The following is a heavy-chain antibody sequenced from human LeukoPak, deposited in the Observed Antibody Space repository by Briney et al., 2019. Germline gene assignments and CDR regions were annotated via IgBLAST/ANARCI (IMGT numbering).Heavy chain of an antibody. V-gene: IGHV3-74*01. J-gene: IGHJ6*02. CDR3: ARDHFLYCSGGSCYRYYYYYGMDV. Sequence: GGSLRLSCAASGFTFSSYWMHWVRQAPGKGLVWVSRINSDGSSTSYADSVKGRFTISRDNSKNTLYLQMNSLRAEDTAVYYCARDHFLYCSGGSCYRYYYYYGMDVWGQGTTVTVSS. CDR2: INSDGSST. D-gene: IGHD2-15*01. CDR1: GFTFSSYW.